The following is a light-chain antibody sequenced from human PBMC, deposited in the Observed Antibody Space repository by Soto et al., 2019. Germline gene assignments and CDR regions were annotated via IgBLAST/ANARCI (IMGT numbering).Light chain of an antibody. CDR1: SSDVGGYKY. CDR2: AVN. Sequence: QSALTQPPSASGSPGQSVTISFTGTSSDVGGYKYVSWYQQHPGKAPKLMIFAVNKRPSGVPDRFSGSKSGNTASLTVSGLQAEDEADYYCSSYAGINNLGVFGTGTKVTVL. CDR3: SSYAGINNLGV. J-gene: IGLJ1*01. V-gene: IGLV2-8*01.